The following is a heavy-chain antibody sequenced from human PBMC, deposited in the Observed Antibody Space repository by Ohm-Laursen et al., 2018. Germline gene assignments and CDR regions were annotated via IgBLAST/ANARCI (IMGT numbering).Heavy chain of an antibody. CDR1: GFTFSSYA. V-gene: IGHV3-23*01. J-gene: IGHJ4*02. CDR2: ISGSGGST. Sequence: GSLRLSCAASGFTFSSYAMSWVRQAPGKGLEWVSAISGSGGSTCYADSVKGRFTVSRDNSKNTLYLQINSLRTEDTVVYYCARGRSDVPFDCWGQGTLVTVSS. D-gene: IGHD3-3*01. CDR3: ARGRSDVPFDC.